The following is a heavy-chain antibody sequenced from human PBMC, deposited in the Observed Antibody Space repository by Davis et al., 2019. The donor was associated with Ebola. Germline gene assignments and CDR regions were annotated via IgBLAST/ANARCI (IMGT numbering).Heavy chain of an antibody. D-gene: IGHD2-2*01. CDR1: GGSISSSSYY. CDR2: IYYSGST. CDR3: ARWGVRVVPAAALDY. V-gene: IGHV4-39*01. J-gene: IGHJ4*02. Sequence: PSETLSLTCTVSGGSISSSSYYWGWIRQPPGKGLEWIGSIYYSGSTYYNPSLKSRVTISVDTSKNQFSLKLSSVTAADTAVYYCARWGVRVVPAAALDYWGQGTLVTVSS.